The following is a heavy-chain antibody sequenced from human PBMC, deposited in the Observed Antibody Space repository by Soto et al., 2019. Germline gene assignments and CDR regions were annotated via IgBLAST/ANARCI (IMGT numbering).Heavy chain of an antibody. Sequence: QVQLQESGPGLVKPSQTLSLTCTVSGGSISSGDYYWSWIRQPPGKGLEWIGYIYYSGSTYYNPSLKNRVTISVDTSKNQFSLKLSSVTAADTAVYYCARAREKYQPLWGDAFDIWGQGTMVTVSS. CDR2: IYYSGST. CDR3: ARAREKYQPLWGDAFDI. D-gene: IGHD2-2*01. J-gene: IGHJ3*02. CDR1: GGSISSGDYY. V-gene: IGHV4-30-4*01.